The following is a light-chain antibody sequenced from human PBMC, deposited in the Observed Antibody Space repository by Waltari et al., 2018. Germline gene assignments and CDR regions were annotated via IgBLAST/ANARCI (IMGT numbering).Light chain of an antibody. J-gene: IGLJ2*01. Sequence: QSALTQPPSASGSPGQSVTISCTGTSSDVGGYDYVSWYQQHPVNAPKLILYEVNKRPAGGPNRFSGSKSGNTASLTVSGLQAEDEAHYYCSSYAGSDNLVVFGGGTKLTVL. CDR2: EVN. CDR3: SSYAGSDNLVV. CDR1: SSDVGGYDY. V-gene: IGLV2-8*01.